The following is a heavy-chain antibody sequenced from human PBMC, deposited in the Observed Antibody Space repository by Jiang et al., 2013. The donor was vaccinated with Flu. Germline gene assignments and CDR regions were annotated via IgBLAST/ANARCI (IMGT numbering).Heavy chain of an antibody. CDR2: IYTSGST. CDR3: ARECSSGLQPIYGMDV. J-gene: IGHJ6*02. Sequence: PAGKGLEWIGRIYTSGSTNYNPSLKSRVTISVDTSKNQFSLKLSSVTAADTAVYYCARECSSGLQPIYGMDVWGQGTTVTVSS. D-gene: IGHD6-19*01. V-gene: IGHV4-61*02.